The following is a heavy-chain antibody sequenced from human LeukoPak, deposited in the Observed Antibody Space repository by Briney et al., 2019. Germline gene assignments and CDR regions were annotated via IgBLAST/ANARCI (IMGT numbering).Heavy chain of an antibody. Sequence: PGRSLRLSCAASGFTFSSYAMHWVRQAPGKGLEWVAVISYDGSNKYYADSVKGRFTISRDNSKNTLYLQMNSLRAEDTAVYYCASQLGDASDIWGQGTMVTVSS. CDR1: GFTFSSYA. CDR3: ASQLGDASDI. V-gene: IGHV3-30*04. J-gene: IGHJ3*02. CDR2: ISYDGSNK. D-gene: IGHD6-13*01.